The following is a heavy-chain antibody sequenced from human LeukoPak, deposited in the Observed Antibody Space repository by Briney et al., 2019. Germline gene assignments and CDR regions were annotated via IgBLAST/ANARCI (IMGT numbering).Heavy chain of an antibody. Sequence: GGSLRLSCVASGFTFSDYYLTWIRQAPGKGLEWVAYISRDATIIYYSDSVKGRFTISRDDAKNSLYLQMNSLRVEDTAIYYCARDQYSYVWEDWGQGTLVTVST. J-gene: IGHJ4*02. V-gene: IGHV3-11*01. D-gene: IGHD3-10*02. CDR3: ARDQYSYVWED. CDR1: GFTFSDYY. CDR2: ISRDATII.